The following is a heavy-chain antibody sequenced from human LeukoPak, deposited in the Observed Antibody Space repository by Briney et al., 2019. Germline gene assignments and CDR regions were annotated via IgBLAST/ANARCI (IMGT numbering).Heavy chain of an antibody. CDR1: GYTFSRYG. D-gene: IGHD6-13*01. J-gene: IGHJ4*02. V-gene: IGHV1-18*01. CDR2: ISVYNGNT. Sequence: ASVKVSCKASGYTFSRYGINWVRQAPGQGLEWMGWISVYNGNTDYSQRLQGRITMTADTSTSTAFMELTSLRSDDTAVYFCARGSTSWSFEDWGQGTLVTVS. CDR3: ARGSTSWSFED.